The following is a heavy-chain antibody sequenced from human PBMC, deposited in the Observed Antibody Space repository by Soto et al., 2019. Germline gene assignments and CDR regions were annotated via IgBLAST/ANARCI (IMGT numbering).Heavy chain of an antibody. CDR1: GFTVSSNY. CDR3: VRLDCSGTSCYFYGLDV. Sequence: RLSCAASGFTVSSNYMSWVRQAPGKGLEWVSVIYSGGSTYYADSVRGRFTISRDDAKNSVYLQMKGLRAEDSAVYYCVRLDCSGTSCYFYGLDVWGQGTTVTVSS. D-gene: IGHD2-2*01. CDR2: IYSGGST. J-gene: IGHJ6*02. V-gene: IGHV3-53*01.